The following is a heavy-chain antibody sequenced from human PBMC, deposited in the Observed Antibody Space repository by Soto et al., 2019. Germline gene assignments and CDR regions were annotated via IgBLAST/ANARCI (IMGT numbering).Heavy chain of an antibody. Sequence: PSETLSLTCTVSGGSISSYYWSWIRQPPGKGLEWIGYVHDSWGSHYNPSLKSRVTISVDTSKNQFSLKLSSVTAADTAVYYCARDTSTYPGGMDVWGQGTTVTVSS. CDR2: VHDSWGS. CDR1: GGSISSYY. V-gene: IGHV4-59*12. J-gene: IGHJ6*02. D-gene: IGHD2-2*01. CDR3: ARDTSTYPGGMDV.